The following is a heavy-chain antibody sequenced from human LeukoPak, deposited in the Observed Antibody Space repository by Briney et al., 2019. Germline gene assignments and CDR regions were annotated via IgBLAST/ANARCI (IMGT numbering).Heavy chain of an antibody. D-gene: IGHD5-18*01. CDR1: GGSISSYY. V-gene: IGHV4-59*01. CDR2: IYYSGST. CDR3: ARVVYSYGSSFDY. Sequence: PSETLSLTCTVSGGSISSYYWSWIRQPPGKGLEGIGYIYYSGSTNYNPSLKSRVTISVDTSKNQFSLKLSSVTAADTAVYYCARVVYSYGSSFDYWGQGTLVTVSS. J-gene: IGHJ4*02.